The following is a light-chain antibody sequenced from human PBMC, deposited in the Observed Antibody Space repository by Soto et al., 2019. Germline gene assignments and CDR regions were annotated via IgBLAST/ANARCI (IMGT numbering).Light chain of an antibody. CDR2: DVS. J-gene: IGLJ2*01. V-gene: IGLV2-14*03. CDR1: SSDVGGYNY. CDR3: SSYTSSSTRVV. Sequence: QSALTQPAFVSGSPGQSITISCTGTSSDVGGYNYVSWYQQHPGKAPKVMIFDVSRRPSGVSNRFSGSKSGNTASLTISGLQVEDEADYYCSSYTSSSTRVVFGGGTKLTVL.